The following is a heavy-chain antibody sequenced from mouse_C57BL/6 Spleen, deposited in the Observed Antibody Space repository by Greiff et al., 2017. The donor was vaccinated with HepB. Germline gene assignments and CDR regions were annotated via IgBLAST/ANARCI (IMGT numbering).Heavy chain of an antibody. CDR2: IDPSDSYT. J-gene: IGHJ4*01. D-gene: IGHD4-1*01. CDR3: ARKWYPGTGYAMDY. CDR1: GYTFTSYW. V-gene: IGHV1-50*01. Sequence: QVQLQQSGAELVKPGASVKLSCKASGYTFTSYWMQWVKQRPGQGLEWIGEIDPSDSYTNYNQKFKGKATLTVDTSSSTAYMQLSSLTSEDSAVYYCARKWYPGTGYAMDYWGQGTSVTVSS.